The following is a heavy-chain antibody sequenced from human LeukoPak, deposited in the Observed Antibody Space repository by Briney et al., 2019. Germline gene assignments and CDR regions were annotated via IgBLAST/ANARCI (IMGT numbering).Heavy chain of an antibody. V-gene: IGHV1-3*01. J-gene: IGHJ5*02. CDR1: GYTFTSYA. D-gene: IGHD6-13*01. CDR3: ARGYSSSLRFDP. Sequence: ASVKVSCKASGYTFTSYAMHWVRQAPGQRLEWMGWINAGNGNTKYLQKFQGRVTITRDTSASTAYMELSRLRSDDTAVYYCARGYSSSLRFDPWGQGTLVTVSS. CDR2: INAGNGNT.